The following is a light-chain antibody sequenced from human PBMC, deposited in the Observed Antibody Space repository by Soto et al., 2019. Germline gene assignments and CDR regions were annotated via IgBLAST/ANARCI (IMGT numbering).Light chain of an antibody. CDR1: QSIRSNY. V-gene: IGKV3-20*01. J-gene: IGKJ4*01. CDR2: GAS. Sequence: EIVLTQSPGTLSLSPGERANLSCRASQSIRSNYLAWYQHKPGQAPRLLIYGASNRATGIPDRFSGSGSGTDFTLTISRLEPEDFAVYYCQQYGSSPLTFGGGTKVEIK. CDR3: QQYGSSPLT.